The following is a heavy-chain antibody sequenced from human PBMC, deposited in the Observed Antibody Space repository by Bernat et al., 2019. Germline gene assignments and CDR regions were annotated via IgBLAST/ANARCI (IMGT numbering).Heavy chain of an antibody. CDR1: GFTVSSKY. CDR3: ARLWSSSLLGYNIGYYSFDV. V-gene: IGHV3-66*01. Sequence: EVQLVESGGGLVQPGGSLRLSCAASGFTVSSKYMSWVRQAPGKGLEWVSLFYSGGSTYYADSVKGRFTISSDNSKNTLYLQMNSLRAEDTAVYYCARLWSSSLLGYNIGYYSFDVWGQGTMVTVSS. CDR2: FYSGGST. J-gene: IGHJ3*01. D-gene: IGHD6-19*01.